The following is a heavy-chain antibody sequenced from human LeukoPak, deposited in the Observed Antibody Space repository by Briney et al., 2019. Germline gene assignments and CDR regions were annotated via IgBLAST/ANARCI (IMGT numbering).Heavy chain of an antibody. CDR3: ARGIVVVPAAMGYYFDY. Sequence: GGSLRLSCAASGFTFSSYAMHWVRQAPGKGLEYVSAISSNGGSTCYANSVKGRFTISRDNSKNTLYLQMGSLRAEDMAVYYCARGIVVVPAAMGYYFDYWGQGTLVTVSS. CDR1: GFTFSSYA. CDR2: ISSNGGST. J-gene: IGHJ4*02. V-gene: IGHV3-64*01. D-gene: IGHD2-2*01.